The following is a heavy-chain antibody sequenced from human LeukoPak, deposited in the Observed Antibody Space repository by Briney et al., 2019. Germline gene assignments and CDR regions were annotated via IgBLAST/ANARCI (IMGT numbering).Heavy chain of an antibody. CDR1: GFSFNNFG. D-gene: IGHD3-16*01. Sequence: GGSLRLSCTASGFSFNNFGIHWVRQAPGKGLDWVAVISYDGSNEYHADSVKGRFTISRDNSKNTLYLQMNSLRAEDTAMYYCARSATYNYDRIEYWGQGTLVTVSS. CDR3: ARSATYNYDRIEY. V-gene: IGHV3-30*03. J-gene: IGHJ4*02. CDR2: ISYDGSNE.